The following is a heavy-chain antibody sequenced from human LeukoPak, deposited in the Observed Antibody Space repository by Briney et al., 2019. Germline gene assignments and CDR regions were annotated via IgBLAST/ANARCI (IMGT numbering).Heavy chain of an antibody. D-gene: IGHD3-3*01. V-gene: IGHV1-69*05. CDR3: ARGITIFGVVNAVGYYYYMDV. CDR2: IILIFGTA. Sequence: GASPKVSCKPSRGTLSRNATSRVRQAPGQGLERMGGIILIFGTANYAQKFQSRVTITTDESTSTAYMELSSLRSEDTAVYYCARGITIFGVVNAVGYYYYMDVWGKGTTVTVSS. CDR1: RGTLSRNA. J-gene: IGHJ6*03.